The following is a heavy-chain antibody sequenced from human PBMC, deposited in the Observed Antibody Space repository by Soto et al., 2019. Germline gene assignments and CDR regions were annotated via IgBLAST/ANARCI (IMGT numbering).Heavy chain of an antibody. Sequence: EEQLVESGGGLVQPGGSLRVSCAASGFSFRSYAMNWVRQAPGKGLEWVAYISVGSGSIFYADSVKGRFTISRDDAKNSLYLQMNTLRGEDTAVYYCVRDDRWAFDIWGHGTMVTVSS. CDR3: VRDDRWAFDI. CDR1: GFSFRSYA. CDR2: ISVGSGSI. J-gene: IGHJ3*02. D-gene: IGHD3-22*01. V-gene: IGHV3-48*01.